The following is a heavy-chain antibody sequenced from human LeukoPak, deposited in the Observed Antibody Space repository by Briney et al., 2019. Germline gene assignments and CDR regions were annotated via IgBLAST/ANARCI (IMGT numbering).Heavy chain of an antibody. Sequence: GGSLRLSCAAAGFNFSTYAMHWVRQAPGKGLEWVAVISYDGSNKYYSASVKARFTISRDNSKNTLYLQMNSLRAEDTAVYYCAKDLHRGSFNLAWGQGTLVTVSS. CDR1: GFNFSTYA. D-gene: IGHD3-10*01. CDR2: ISYDGSNK. J-gene: IGHJ5*02. V-gene: IGHV3-30*04. CDR3: AKDLHRGSFNLA.